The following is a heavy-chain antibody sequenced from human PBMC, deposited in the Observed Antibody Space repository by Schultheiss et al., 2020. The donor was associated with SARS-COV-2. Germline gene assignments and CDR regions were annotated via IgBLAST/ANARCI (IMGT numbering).Heavy chain of an antibody. J-gene: IGHJ6*02. CDR3: ARTPYGMDV. V-gene: IGHV4-34*01. Sequence: SETLSLNCGVSGGSSFTGYYYTWIRQPPGKGLEWVGEIDHIGGTDYNPSLKSRVSISIDTSKKQFSLRLTSVTAADSAVYYCARTPYGMDVWGQGTTVTVSS. CDR2: IDHIGGT. CDR1: GGSSFTGYY.